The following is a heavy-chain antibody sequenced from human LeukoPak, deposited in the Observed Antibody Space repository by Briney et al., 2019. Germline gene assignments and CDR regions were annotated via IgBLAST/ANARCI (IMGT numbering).Heavy chain of an antibody. Sequence: SETLSLTCNVSGGSTSSNTYFWGWIRRPPGKGLEWIGSIRYSGSTYYNPSLKSRVTISVDTSNNQFSLHLTSLTAADTAVYYCATSDTVSTYNWFDPWGLGTLVTVS. V-gene: IGHV4-39*01. CDR3: ATSDTVSTYNWFDP. CDR1: GGSTSSNTYF. D-gene: IGHD5/OR15-5a*01. J-gene: IGHJ5*02. CDR2: IRYSGST.